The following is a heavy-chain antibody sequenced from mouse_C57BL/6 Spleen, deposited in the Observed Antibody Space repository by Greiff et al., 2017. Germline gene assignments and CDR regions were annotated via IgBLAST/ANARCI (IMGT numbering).Heavy chain of an antibody. CDR3: AIFYYGSSYPYYFDD. CDR1: GYSITSGYY. J-gene: IGHJ2*01. Sequence: EVKLQESGPGLVKPSQSLSLTCSVTGYSITSGYYWNWIRQFPGNKLEWMGYISYDGSNNYNPSLKNRISITRDTSKNRFFLKLNSVTTEDTATYYCAIFYYGSSYPYYFDDWGQGTTLTVSS. CDR2: ISYDGSN. D-gene: IGHD1-1*01. V-gene: IGHV3-6*01.